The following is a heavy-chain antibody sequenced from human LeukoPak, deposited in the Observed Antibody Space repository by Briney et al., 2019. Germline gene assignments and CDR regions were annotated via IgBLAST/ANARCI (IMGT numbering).Heavy chain of an antibody. CDR2: IYWDDDK. CDR3: VHSGNWFDP. Sequence: GPTLSHPPQTLTLTCTFSGFSLCTRGVGVGWIRQPHITAVERLPLIYWDDDKRYSPSLKSRLAITKDTSKNQVVLTMTNMDPVDTPTYYCVHSGNWFDPWGQGTLVTVSS. J-gene: IGHJ5*02. V-gene: IGHV2-5*02. CDR1: GFSLCTRGVG.